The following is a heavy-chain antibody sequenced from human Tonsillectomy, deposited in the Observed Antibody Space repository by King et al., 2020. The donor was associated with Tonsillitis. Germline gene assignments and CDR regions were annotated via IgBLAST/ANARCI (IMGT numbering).Heavy chain of an antibody. J-gene: IGHJ4*02. D-gene: IGHD2-21*02. V-gene: IGHV4-39*07. Sequence: LQLQESGPGLVKPSETLSLTCTVSGGSISSSSYYWGWIRQPPGKGLEWIGSIYYTGSTYYNPSLKSRVTISVDTSNNQISLRLSSVTAADTAESYCASVRDCGGDCYSGYFDYWGQGTLVTVSS. CDR2: IYYTGST. CDR1: GGSISSSSYY. CDR3: ASVRDCGGDCYSGYFDY.